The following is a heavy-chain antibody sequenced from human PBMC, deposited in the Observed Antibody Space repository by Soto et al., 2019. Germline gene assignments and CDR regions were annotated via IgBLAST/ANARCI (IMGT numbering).Heavy chain of an antibody. CDR3: ARGGDSSNHDY. D-gene: IGHD4-4*01. Sequence: PSETLPLTCTVSGGSINSGDYYWSGIGHPPGRGLEWLGYIYYTGNSYYNPALTGRVAMSLDTPKRQFSLSLTSVTAADTAVYYCARGGDSSNHDYWGLGTLVTVSS. CDR2: IYYTGNS. V-gene: IGHV4-30-4*01. CDR1: GGSINSGDYY. J-gene: IGHJ4*02.